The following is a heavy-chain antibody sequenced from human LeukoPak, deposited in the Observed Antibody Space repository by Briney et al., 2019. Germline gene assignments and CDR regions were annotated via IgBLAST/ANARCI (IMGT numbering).Heavy chain of an antibody. CDR2: IYDTGST. CDR3: ARDASYGGFNY. Sequence: PSETLSLTCSASGGSFSTYVWSWIRQPPGKGLEWIWNIYDTGSTNYNPSLESRVTISIDTSKNQFTLRLTSVTAADTAVYYCARDASYGGFNYWGQGTLVTVSS. D-gene: IGHD4-17*01. V-gene: IGHV4-59*01. CDR1: GGSFSTYV. J-gene: IGHJ4*02.